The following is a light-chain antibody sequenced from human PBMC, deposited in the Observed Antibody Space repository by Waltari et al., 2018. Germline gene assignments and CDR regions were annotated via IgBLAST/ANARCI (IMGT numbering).Light chain of an antibody. J-gene: IGLJ1*01. CDR2: EVI. Sequence: QSALTQPASVSGTPGQAITIPCPGPTSDVGNSDLASWYQQHPGKAPKLLICEVINRPSGVSSRFSGSKSGNTASLTISGLQAEDEADYYCCSYAGRGTYVFGSGTKVTVL. CDR3: CSYAGRGTYV. CDR1: TSDVGNSDL. V-gene: IGLV2-23*02.